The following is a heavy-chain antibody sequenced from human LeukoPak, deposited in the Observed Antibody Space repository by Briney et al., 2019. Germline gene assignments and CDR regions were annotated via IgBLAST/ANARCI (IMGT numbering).Heavy chain of an antibody. J-gene: IGHJ4*02. V-gene: IGHV1-69*04. CDR3: ARDRIVGATIPPSSYYFDY. Sequence: SVKVSCKASGGTFSSYAISWVRQAPGQGLEWMGRIIPILGIANYAQKFQGRVTITADKSTRTAYMELSSLRSEDTAVSYCARDRIVGATIPPSSYYFDYWGQGTLVTVSS. CDR1: GGTFSSYA. CDR2: IIPILGIA. D-gene: IGHD1-26*01.